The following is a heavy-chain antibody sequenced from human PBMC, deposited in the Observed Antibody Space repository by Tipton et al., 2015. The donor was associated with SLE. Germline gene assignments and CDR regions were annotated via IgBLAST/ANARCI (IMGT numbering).Heavy chain of an antibody. CDR2: IYYSGGT. V-gene: IGHV4-59*01. J-gene: IGHJ4*02. CDR1: GGSISSYY. D-gene: IGHD6-13*01. Sequence: TLSLTCTVSGGSISSYYWSWIRQPPGKGLEWIGSIYYSGGTNYNPSLKSRVTISVDTSKNQFSLKLSSVTAADTAVYYWARESSWDPLFDYWGQGTLVTVSS. CDR3: ARESSWDPLFDY.